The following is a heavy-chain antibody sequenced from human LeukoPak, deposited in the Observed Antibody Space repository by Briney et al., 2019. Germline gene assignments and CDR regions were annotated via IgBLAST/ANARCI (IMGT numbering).Heavy chain of an antibody. CDR1: GGSISSSSYY. Sequence: SETLSLTCTVSGGSISSSSYYWGWIRQPPGKGLEWIGYIYYSGSTNYNPSLKSRVTISADTSKKHFSLRLSSVTAADTAVYYCARGGLRSGWYETIDYWGQGTLVTVSS. V-gene: IGHV4-61*05. D-gene: IGHD6-19*01. J-gene: IGHJ4*02. CDR3: ARGGLRSGWYETIDY. CDR2: IYYSGST.